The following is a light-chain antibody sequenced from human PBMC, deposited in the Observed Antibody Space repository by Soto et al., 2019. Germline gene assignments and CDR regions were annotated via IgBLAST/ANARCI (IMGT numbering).Light chain of an antibody. CDR1: QSVSSSY. CDR3: QQYGSSPWT. Sequence: EIVLTQSPGTRSLSPGERATLSCRASQSVSSSYLAWYQQKPGQAPRLLIYGASSRATGIPDRFSGSGSGTDFTLTIRRMETEDFAVYYCQQYGSSPWTFGQGTKVDIK. J-gene: IGKJ1*01. V-gene: IGKV3-20*01. CDR2: GAS.